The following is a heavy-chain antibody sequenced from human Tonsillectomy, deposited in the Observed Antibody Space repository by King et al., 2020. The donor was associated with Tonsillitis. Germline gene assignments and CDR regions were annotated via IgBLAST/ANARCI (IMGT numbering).Heavy chain of an antibody. V-gene: IGHV3-9*01. CDR2: LNWNSGTI. D-gene: IGHD6-13*01. CDR1: GFTFDDYA. J-gene: IGHJ6*01. Sequence: QLVQSGGGLVQPGRSLRLSCAASGFTFDDYAMHWVRQAPGKGLEWVSGLNWNSGTIGYADSVKGRFTISRDNAKNSLYLQMNSLRPEDTALYYCAKDLTAAANTGNYYVLELWRQGTTVTVSS. CDR3: AKDLTAAANTGNYYVLEL.